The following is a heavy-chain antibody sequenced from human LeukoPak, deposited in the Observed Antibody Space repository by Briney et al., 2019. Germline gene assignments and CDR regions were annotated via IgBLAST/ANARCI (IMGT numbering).Heavy chain of an antibody. J-gene: IGHJ6*02. CDR1: GGSFSGYY. D-gene: IGHD2-15*01. CDR2: INHSGST. CDR3: AGEIVVVVAATQPRHYGMDV. V-gene: IGHV4-34*01. Sequence: SETLSLTCAVYGGSFSGYYWSWIRQPPGKGLEWIGEINHSGSTNYNPSLKSRVTISVDTSKNQFSLELSSVTAADTAVYYCAGEIVVVVAATQPRHYGMDVWGQGTTVTVSS.